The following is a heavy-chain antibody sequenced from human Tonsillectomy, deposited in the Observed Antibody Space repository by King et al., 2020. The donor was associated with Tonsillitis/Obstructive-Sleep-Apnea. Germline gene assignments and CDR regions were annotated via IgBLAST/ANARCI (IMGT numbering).Heavy chain of an antibody. J-gene: IGHJ6*03. CDR2: IYYSGST. CDR1: GGSISSYY. V-gene: IGHV4-59*01. CDR3: ARGRGYYDSSGYYVDYYYYMDV. Sequence: VQLQESGPGLVKPSETLSLTCTVSGGSISSYYWSWIRQPPGKGLEWIGYIYYSGSTNYNPSLKSRVTISVDTSKNQFSLKLSSVTAADTAVYYCARGRGYYDSSGYYVDYYYYMDVWGKGTTVTVSS. D-gene: IGHD3-22*01.